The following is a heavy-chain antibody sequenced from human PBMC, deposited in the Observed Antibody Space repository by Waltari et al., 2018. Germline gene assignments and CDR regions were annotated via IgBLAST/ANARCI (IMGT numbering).Heavy chain of an antibody. CDR2: NNPYGGST. D-gene: IGHD3-3*01. Sequence: QVQLVQSGAEVREPGASGIISCKASAYSLLPPYMHWVRLAPGGGREWMVGNNPYGGSTSYSQKFMGRVTLTRDTSTSTFYMELNSLRSDDTAVYYCARDTGGGSRGRFLYDYHYMDVWGKGTTVTVSS. CDR1: AYSLLPPY. J-gene: IGHJ6*03. V-gene: IGHV1-46*01. CDR3: ARDTGGGSRGRFLYDYHYMDV.